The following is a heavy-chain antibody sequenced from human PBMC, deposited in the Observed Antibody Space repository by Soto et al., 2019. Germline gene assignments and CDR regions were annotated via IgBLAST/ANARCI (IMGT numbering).Heavy chain of an antibody. CDR3: APYYYDSSGVSGFDY. Sequence: GSLRLSCAASGFTFSSYAMSWVRQAPGKGLEWVSAISGSGGSTYYADSVKGRFTISRDNSKNTLYLQMNSLRAEDTAVYCCAPYYYDSSGVSGFDYWGQGTLVTVSS. CDR1: GFTFSSYA. D-gene: IGHD3-22*01. CDR2: ISGSGGST. V-gene: IGHV3-23*01. J-gene: IGHJ4*02.